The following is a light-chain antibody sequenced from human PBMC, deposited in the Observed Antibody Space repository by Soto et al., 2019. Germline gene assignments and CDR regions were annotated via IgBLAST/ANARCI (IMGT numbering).Light chain of an antibody. V-gene: IGLV2-8*01. CDR2: DVN. CDR1: SSDVGAYHY. Sequence: QFALTQPPSASGSRGQSVTISCTGTSSDVGAYHYVSWYQHHPGKAPKVVIYDVNRRPSGVPNRFSGSKSGNTASLTVSGLQAEDEADYYCSSYAGNNNYVFGTGTKVTV. CDR3: SSYAGNNNYV. J-gene: IGLJ1*01.